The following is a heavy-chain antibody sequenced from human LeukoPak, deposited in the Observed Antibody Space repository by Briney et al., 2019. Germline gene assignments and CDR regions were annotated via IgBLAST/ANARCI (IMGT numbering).Heavy chain of an antibody. J-gene: IGHJ4*02. D-gene: IGHD3-22*01. Sequence: GGSLRLSCAASGFTFSSYGMHWVRQAPGKGLEWVAVIWYDGSNKYYADSVKGRFTISRDSSKNTLYLQMNSLRAEDTAVYYCAKEGYYYDSSGYLDYWGQGTLVTVSS. V-gene: IGHV3-33*06. CDR3: AKEGYYYDSSGYLDY. CDR1: GFTFSSYG. CDR2: IWYDGSNK.